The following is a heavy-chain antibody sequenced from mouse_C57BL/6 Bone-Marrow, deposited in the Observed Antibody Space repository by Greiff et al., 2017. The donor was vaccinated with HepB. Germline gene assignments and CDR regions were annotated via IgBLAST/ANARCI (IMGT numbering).Heavy chain of an antibody. CDR3: ARGYSNFLYYAMDY. Sequence: VQLQQSGPELVKPGASVKISCKASGYAFSSSWMNWVKQRPGKGLEWIGRIYPGDGDTNYNGKFKGKATLTADKSSSTAYMQLSSLTSEDSAVYFCARGYSNFLYYAMDYWGQGTSVTVSS. D-gene: IGHD2-5*01. CDR2: IYPGDGDT. CDR1: GYAFSSSW. J-gene: IGHJ4*01. V-gene: IGHV1-82*01.